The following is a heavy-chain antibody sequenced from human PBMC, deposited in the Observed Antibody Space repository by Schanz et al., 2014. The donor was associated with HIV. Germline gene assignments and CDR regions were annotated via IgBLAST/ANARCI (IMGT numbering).Heavy chain of an antibody. CDR1: GFTFSSYS. CDR2: ISSSSSYI. CDR3: TRSSGRVGEGFDL. Sequence: VQLVESGGGVVQPGGSLRLSCAASGFTFSSYSMNWVRQAPGKGLEWVSSISSSSSYIYYADSMKGRFTISRDNAKNSLFLQMNSLKTEDSAVYYCTRSSGRVGEGFDLWGQGTVVTVSS. D-gene: IGHD5-12*01. J-gene: IGHJ3*01. V-gene: IGHV3-21*04.